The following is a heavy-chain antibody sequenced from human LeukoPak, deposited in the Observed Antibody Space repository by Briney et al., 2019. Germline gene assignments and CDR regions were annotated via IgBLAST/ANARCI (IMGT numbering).Heavy chain of an antibody. Sequence: GESLKISCKGSGYSFTSYWIGWVRQMPGKGLEWMGIIYPGDSDTRYSPSFQGQVTISADKSISTAYLQWSSLKASDTAMYYCARHPHSSSSPEAGTNYYYMDVWGKGTTVTVSS. CDR3: ARHPHSSSSPEAGTNYYYMDV. D-gene: IGHD6-6*01. V-gene: IGHV5-51*01. J-gene: IGHJ6*03. CDR1: GYSFTSYW. CDR2: IYPGDSDT.